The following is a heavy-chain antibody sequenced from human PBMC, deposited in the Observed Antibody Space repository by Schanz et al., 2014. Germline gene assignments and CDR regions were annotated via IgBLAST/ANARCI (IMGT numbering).Heavy chain of an antibody. CDR3: ARVTTGYDS. Sequence: QVQLVQSGAEVKKPGASVKVSCKASGYTFTVYYMHWVRQAPGQGLEWLGWINPNSGATSSAQKFQGRVTMNRDTSSSTVYMQLSSLTSDDTAIYYCARVTTGYDSWGQGTLVTVSS. D-gene: IGHD5-12*01. V-gene: IGHV1-2*02. J-gene: IGHJ4*02. CDR2: INPNSGAT. CDR1: GYTFTVYY.